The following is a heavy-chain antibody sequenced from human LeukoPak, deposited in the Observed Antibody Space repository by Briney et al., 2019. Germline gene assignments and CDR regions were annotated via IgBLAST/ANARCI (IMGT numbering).Heavy chain of an antibody. D-gene: IGHD3-3*01. Sequence: GGSLRLSCAASGFTFSSYSMNWVRQAPGKGLEWVSSISSSSSYIYYADSVKGRFTISRDNAKNSLYPQMNSLRAEDTAVYYCARDLTYERITIFGVVIISDAFDIWGQGTMVTVSS. CDR2: ISSSSSYI. V-gene: IGHV3-21*01. CDR3: ARDLTYERITIFGVVIISDAFDI. J-gene: IGHJ3*02. CDR1: GFTFSSYS.